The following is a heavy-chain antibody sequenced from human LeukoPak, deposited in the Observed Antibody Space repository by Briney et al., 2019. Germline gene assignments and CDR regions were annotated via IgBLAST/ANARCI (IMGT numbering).Heavy chain of an antibody. CDR2: VRYDGVYH. J-gene: IGHJ4*02. V-gene: IGHV3-30*02. CDR1: GFTFSSYG. D-gene: IGHD3-16*01. Sequence: GGSLRLSCAASGFTFSSYGMSWVRQAPGKGLEWVAFVRYDGVYHYYTDSVRGRFIISRDNSKNTLYLQMSSLRTEDTAMYYCARDMKFFDYWGQGTLVTVSS. CDR3: ARDMKFFDY.